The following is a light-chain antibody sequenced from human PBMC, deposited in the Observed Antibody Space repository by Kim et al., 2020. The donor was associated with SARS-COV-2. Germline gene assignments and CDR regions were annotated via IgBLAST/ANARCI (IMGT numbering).Light chain of an antibody. J-gene: IGKJ1*01. V-gene: IGKV3-15*01. CDR2: GAS. CDR3: QQYNDRPPWT. Sequence: EIVMTQSPATLSVSPGERVTLSCRASQSVRSDLAWYQQKPGQAPRLLIYGASTRATGIPARFSGSGSGTDFTLTISSLQSEDVAVYHCQQYNDRPPWTFGQGTKVDIK. CDR1: QSVRSD.